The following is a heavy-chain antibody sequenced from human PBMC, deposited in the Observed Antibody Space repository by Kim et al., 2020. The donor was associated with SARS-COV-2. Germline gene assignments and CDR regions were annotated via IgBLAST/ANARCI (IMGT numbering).Heavy chain of an antibody. V-gene: IGHV4-34*01. CDR1: GGSFSGYY. D-gene: IGHD2-21*02. Sequence: SETLSLTCAVYGGSFSGYYWSWIRQPPGKGLEWIGEINHSGSTNYNPSLKSRVTISVDTSKNQFSLKLSSVTAADTAVYYCARSSVTPDYYYYGMDVWGQGTTVTVSS. CDR2: INHSGST. CDR3: ARSSVTPDYYYYGMDV. J-gene: IGHJ6*02.